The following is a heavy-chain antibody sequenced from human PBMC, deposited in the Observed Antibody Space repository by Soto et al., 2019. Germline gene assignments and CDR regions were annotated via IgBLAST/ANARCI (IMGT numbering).Heavy chain of an antibody. CDR3: TTDFEAVGYGMDV. Sequence: EVQLVESGGGLVKPGGSLRLSCAASGFTFSNAWMNWVRQAPGKGLEWVGRIKSKTDGGTTDYAAPVKGRFTISRDDSKNTLYLQMNSLKTEDTAVYYCTTDFEAVGYGMDVWGQGTTVTVSS. V-gene: IGHV3-15*07. CDR2: IKSKTDGGTT. J-gene: IGHJ6*02. D-gene: IGHD2-15*01. CDR1: GFTFSNAW.